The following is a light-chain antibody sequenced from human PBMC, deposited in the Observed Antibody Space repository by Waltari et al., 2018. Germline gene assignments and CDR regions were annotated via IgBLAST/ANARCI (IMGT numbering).Light chain of an antibody. V-gene: IGLV4-60*03. Sequence: QPVLTQPSSASASLGSSVKLTCTLSSGYSSSIIAWNQQQPGKAPRYLMMFAGSGNYNKGSVVPDRFSGSSSGADRYLTISNLQSEDEDDYYCETWDYNIRVFGGGTKLTVL. CDR3: ETWDYNIRV. CDR2: FAGSGNY. J-gene: IGLJ3*02. CDR1: SGYSSSI.